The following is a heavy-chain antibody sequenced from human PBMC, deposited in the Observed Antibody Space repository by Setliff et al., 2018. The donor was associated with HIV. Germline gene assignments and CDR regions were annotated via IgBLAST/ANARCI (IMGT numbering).Heavy chain of an antibody. Sequence: LSLTCTVSGGSISSYYWSWIRQPPGKGLEWIGYIYYSGSTNYNPSLKSRVTISVDTSKNQFSLKLSSVTAADTAVYYCARDRGDDAFDIWGQGTMVTVSS. CDR1: GGSISSYY. D-gene: IGHD3-10*01. J-gene: IGHJ3*02. CDR3: ARDRGDDAFDI. V-gene: IGHV4-59*01. CDR2: IYYSGST.